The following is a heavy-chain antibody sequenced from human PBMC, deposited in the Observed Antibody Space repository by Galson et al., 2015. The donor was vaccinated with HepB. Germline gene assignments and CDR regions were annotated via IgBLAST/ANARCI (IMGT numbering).Heavy chain of an antibody. CDR3: ARYRQWLHGGNAFDI. Sequence: SLRLSCAASGFTFSSYSMNWVRQAPGKGLEWVSYISSSSSTIYYADSVKGRFTISRDNAKNSLYLQMNSLRDEDTAVYYCARYRQWLHGGNAFDIWGQGTMVTVSS. J-gene: IGHJ3*02. CDR1: GFTFSSYS. V-gene: IGHV3-48*02. D-gene: IGHD3-22*01. CDR2: ISSSSSTI.